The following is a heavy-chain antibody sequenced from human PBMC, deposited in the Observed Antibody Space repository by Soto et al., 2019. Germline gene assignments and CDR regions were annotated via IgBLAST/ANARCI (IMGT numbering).Heavy chain of an antibody. D-gene: IGHD6-6*01. J-gene: IGHJ6*03. V-gene: IGHV3-33*01. Sequence: GGSLRLSCAASGFTFSSYGMHWVRQAPGKGLEWVAVIWYDGSNKYYADSVKGRFTISRDNSKNTLYLQMNSLRAEDTAVYYCARGGRAIAARTAKDDYYYYYMDVWGKGTTVTVSS. CDR3: ARGGRAIAARTAKDDYYYYYMDV. CDR1: GFTFSSYG. CDR2: IWYDGSNK.